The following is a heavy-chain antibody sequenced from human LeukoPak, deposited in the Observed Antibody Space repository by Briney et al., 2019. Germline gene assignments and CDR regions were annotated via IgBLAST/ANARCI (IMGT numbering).Heavy chain of an antibody. CDR2: ISSSSSTI. Sequence: GGSLRLSCAASGFTFSSYSMSWVRQAPGKGLEWVSYISSSSSTIYYADSVKGRFTISRDNAKNSLYLQMNSLRAEDTAVYYCAREDPLFGVDVLGPLDVWGKGTTVTVSS. CDR3: AREDPLFGVDVLGPLDV. V-gene: IGHV3-48*01. D-gene: IGHD3-3*01. J-gene: IGHJ6*04. CDR1: GFTFSSYS.